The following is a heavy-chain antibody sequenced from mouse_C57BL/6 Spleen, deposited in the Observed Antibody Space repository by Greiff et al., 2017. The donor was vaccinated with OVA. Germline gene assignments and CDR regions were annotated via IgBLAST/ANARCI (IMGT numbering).Heavy chain of an antibody. CDR2: IHPNSGST. D-gene: IGHD1-1*01. CDR1: GYTFTSYW. CDR3: ARRVYYGSSYDAMDY. J-gene: IGHJ4*01. V-gene: IGHV1-64*01. Sequence: QVQLQQPGAELVKPGASVKLSCKASGYTFTSYWMHWVKQRPGQGLEWIGMIHPNSGSTNYNEKFKSKATLTVDKSSSTAYMQLSSLTSEDSAVYYGARRVYYGSSYDAMDYWGQGTSVTVSA.